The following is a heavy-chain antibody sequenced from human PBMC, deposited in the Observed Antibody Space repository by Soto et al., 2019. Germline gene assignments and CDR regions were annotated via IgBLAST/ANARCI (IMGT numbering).Heavy chain of an antibody. D-gene: IGHD3-9*01. CDR2: INHNGGT. CDR1: GGSFSGYY. V-gene: IGHV4-34*01. Sequence: QVQLQQWGAGLLKPSETLSLTCAVHGGSFSGYYWNWIRQPPGKGLEWIGEINHNGGTNYNPSLRSRVTISVDTSKNQFSLKMSSVTAADTAVFYWARGNDILTGYSNGWFDPWGQGTPVTVSS. CDR3: ARGNDILTGYSNGWFDP. J-gene: IGHJ5*02.